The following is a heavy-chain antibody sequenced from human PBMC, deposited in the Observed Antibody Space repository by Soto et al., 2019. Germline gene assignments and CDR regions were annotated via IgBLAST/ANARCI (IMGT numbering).Heavy chain of an antibody. CDR1: RGSISSGDYY. CDR2: IYYSGST. Sequence: SETLSLTCTVSRGSISSGDYYWSWIRQPPGKGLEWIGYIYYSGSTYYNPSLKSRVTISVDTSKNQFSLKLSSVTAAHTAVYYCARDRPFRDSGYYLGGLLDYSGPGTLGTVFS. V-gene: IGHV4-30-4*01. J-gene: IGHJ4*02. D-gene: IGHD5-12*01. CDR3: ARDRPFRDSGYYLGGLLDY.